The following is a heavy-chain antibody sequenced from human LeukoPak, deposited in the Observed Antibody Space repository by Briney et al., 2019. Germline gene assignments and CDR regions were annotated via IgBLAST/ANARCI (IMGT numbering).Heavy chain of an antibody. CDR3: ARGYYYDSSGPEDQYFQH. CDR2: ISYDGSNK. Sequence: GGSLRLSCAASGFTFSSYAMHWVRQAPGKGLEWVAVISYDGSNKYYADSVKGRFTISRDNSKNTLYLQMNSLRAEDTAVYYCARGYYYDSSGPEDQYFQHWGQGTLVTVSS. V-gene: IGHV3-30*04. CDR1: GFTFSSYA. D-gene: IGHD3-22*01. J-gene: IGHJ1*01.